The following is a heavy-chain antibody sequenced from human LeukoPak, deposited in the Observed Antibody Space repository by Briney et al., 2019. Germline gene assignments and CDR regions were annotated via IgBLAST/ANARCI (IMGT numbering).Heavy chain of an antibody. V-gene: IGHV1-2*04. J-gene: IGHJ4*02. CDR1: GYTFTGYY. Sequence: ASVKVSCKASGYTFTGYYMHWVRQAPGQGLEWMGWINPNSGGTNYAQKFQGWVTMTRDTSISTAYMELSRLRSDDTAVYYCARHLIPRWSASSGYDVGYWGQGTLVTVSS. CDR3: ARHLIPRWSASSGYDVGY. CDR2: INPNSGGT. D-gene: IGHD5-12*01.